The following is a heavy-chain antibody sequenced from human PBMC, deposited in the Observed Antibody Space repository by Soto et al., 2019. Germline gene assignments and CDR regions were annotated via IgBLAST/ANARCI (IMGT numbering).Heavy chain of an antibody. CDR1: GFTFSSNA. J-gene: IGHJ4*02. D-gene: IGHD2-2*01. CDR2: ISEGGGKT. CDR3: ARAFGGSTSCHGGNFEY. V-gene: IGHV3-23*01. Sequence: EVQLLESGGGLVQPGGCLRLSCAASGFTFSSNAMSWVRQAPGKGLEWISAISEGGGKTYYADSVKGRFTISRDNSKKTLDLQMNRLRAEDTALYYGARAFGGSTSCHGGNFEYWGQGTLVTVSS.